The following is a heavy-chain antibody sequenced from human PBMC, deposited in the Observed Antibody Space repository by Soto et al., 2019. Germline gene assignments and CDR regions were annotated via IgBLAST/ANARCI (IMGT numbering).Heavy chain of an antibody. J-gene: IGHJ4*02. V-gene: IGHV3-48*01. Sequence: EVQLVESGGGLVQPGGSLSLSCAASGFTFSSYSMNWVRQAPGKGLEWVSYVSSSSNTSYYADSVKGRFTISRDNAKNSLDLQMKSLRPEDTGVYYCARDHCSGGTCYYFDYGGRGALGTASS. D-gene: IGHD2-15*01. CDR1: GFTFSSYS. CDR3: ARDHCSGGTCYYFDY. CDR2: VSSSSNTS.